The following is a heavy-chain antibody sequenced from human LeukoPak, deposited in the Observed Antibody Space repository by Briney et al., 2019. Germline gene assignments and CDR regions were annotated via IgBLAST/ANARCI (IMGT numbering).Heavy chain of an antibody. CDR2: INGDGSST. D-gene: IGHD5-12*01. CDR1: GFTFSSYW. CDR3: ARDGYESFDY. Sequence: GGSLRLSCAASGFTFSSYWMHWVRQAPGKGLVWVSRINGDGSSTSYADSVKGRFTISRDNAKNTLYLQMNSLRAEDTAVYYCARDGYESFDYWGQGTLATVSS. J-gene: IGHJ4*02. V-gene: IGHV3-74*01.